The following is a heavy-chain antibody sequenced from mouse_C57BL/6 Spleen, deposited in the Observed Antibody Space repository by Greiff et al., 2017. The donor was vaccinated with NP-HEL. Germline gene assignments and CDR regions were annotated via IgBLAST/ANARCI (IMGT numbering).Heavy chain of an antibody. J-gene: IGHJ4*01. V-gene: IGHV1-81*01. D-gene: IGHD2-3*01. Sequence: QVQLKESGAELARPGASVKLSCKASGYTFTSYGISWVKQRTGQGLEWIGEIYPRSGNTYYNEKFKGKATLTADKSSSTAYMELRSLTSEDSAVYFCARRDDGYSRYAMDYWGQGTSVTVSS. CDR1: GYTFTSYG. CDR3: ARRDDGYSRYAMDY. CDR2: IYPRSGNT.